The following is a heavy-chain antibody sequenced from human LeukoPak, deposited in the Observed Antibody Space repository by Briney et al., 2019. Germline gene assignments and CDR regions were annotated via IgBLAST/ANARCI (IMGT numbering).Heavy chain of an antibody. CDR2: ISDDGSIT. D-gene: IGHD5/OR15-5a*01. CDR3: NVYGRRFDF. J-gene: IGHJ4*02. CDR1: GFTFSRDW. Sequence: GGSLRLSCAASGFTFSRDWMQWVRQAPGKGLVWVSRISDDGSITTYADSVQGRFTISRDNAKRTVFLQMNSLRVEDTAVYEYNVYGRRFDFWGQGILVTVSS. V-gene: IGHV3-74*03.